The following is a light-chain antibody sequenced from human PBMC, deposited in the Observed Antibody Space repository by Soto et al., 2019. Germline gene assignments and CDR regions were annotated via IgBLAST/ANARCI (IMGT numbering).Light chain of an antibody. CDR2: AAS. V-gene: IGKV1-9*01. J-gene: IGKJ4*01. CDR1: QDISDY. Sequence: DIQLTQSPSFLSASVGDRVTITCRASQDISDYLAWYQQRPGKAPKLLIYAASTLQSGVPSRFSGSGSGTEFTLTISSLQPEDFATYSCQQPNSYPLTFGGGTKVDIK. CDR3: QQPNSYPLT.